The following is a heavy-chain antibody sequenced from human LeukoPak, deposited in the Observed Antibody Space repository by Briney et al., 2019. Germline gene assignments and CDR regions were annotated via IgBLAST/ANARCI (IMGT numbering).Heavy chain of an antibody. D-gene: IGHD3-3*01. CDR2: INPNSGGT. J-gene: IGHJ4*02. CDR1: GYTFTGYY. V-gene: IGHV1-2*02. Sequence: GASVKVSCKASGYTFTGYYIHWVRQAPGQGLEWMGWINPNSGGTNSAQTFQGRVTMTRDTSISTAYMELSRLRSDDTAVYYCARENGDILEWLFMEYYFDYWGQGTLVTVSS. CDR3: ARENGDILEWLFMEYYFDY.